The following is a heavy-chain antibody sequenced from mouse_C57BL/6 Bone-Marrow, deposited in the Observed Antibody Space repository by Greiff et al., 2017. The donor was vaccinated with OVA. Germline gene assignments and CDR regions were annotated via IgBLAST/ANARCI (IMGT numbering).Heavy chain of an antibody. CDR3: ANYGYALAMDY. V-gene: IGHV1-4*01. Sequence: QVQLQQSGAELARPGASVKMSCKASGYTFTSYTMHWVKQRPGQGLEWIGYINPSSGYTKYNQKFKDKATLTADKSSSTAYMQLSSLTSEDSAVYYCANYGYALAMDYWGQGTSVTVSS. J-gene: IGHJ4*01. CDR2: INPSSGYT. CDR1: GYTFTSYT. D-gene: IGHD2-2*01.